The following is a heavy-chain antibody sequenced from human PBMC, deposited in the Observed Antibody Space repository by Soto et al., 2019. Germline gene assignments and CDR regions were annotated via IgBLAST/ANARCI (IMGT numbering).Heavy chain of an antibody. CDR2: INHSGST. Sequence: SETLSLTCAVYGGSFSGYYWSWIRQPPGKGLEWIGEINHSGSTNYNPSLKSRVTISVDTSKNQFSLKLSSVTAADTAVYYCARGYHSSGWYVNYFDYWGQGTLVTVSS. CDR1: GGSFSGYY. D-gene: IGHD6-19*01. V-gene: IGHV4-34*01. J-gene: IGHJ4*02. CDR3: ARGYHSSGWYVNYFDY.